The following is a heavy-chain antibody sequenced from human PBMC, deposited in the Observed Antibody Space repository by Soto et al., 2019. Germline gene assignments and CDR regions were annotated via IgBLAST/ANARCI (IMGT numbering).Heavy chain of an antibody. CDR3: AITPRSSYGPFDY. Sequence: GGFLRLSCVASGFTFNDYYMSWIRQAPGKGLEWLSYISVTSAYTNYAESVRGRFTISRDNAQNSLYLQMNSLRAEDTALYYCAITPRSSYGPFDYWGRGTLVTVSS. CDR2: ISVTSAYT. D-gene: IGHD5-18*01. CDR1: GFTFNDYY. J-gene: IGHJ4*02. V-gene: IGHV3-11*06.